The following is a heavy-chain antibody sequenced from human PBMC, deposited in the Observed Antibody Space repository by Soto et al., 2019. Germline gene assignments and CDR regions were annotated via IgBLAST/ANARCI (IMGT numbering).Heavy chain of an antibody. CDR1: GGTFSSYT. CDR3: AFAGVAVAGNLDL. D-gene: IGHD6-19*01. V-gene: IGHV1-69*02. Sequence: QVQLVQSGAEVKKPGSSVKVSCKASGGTFSSYTISWVRQAPGQGLEWMGRIIPFIDIDNYAQKFQGRVTITADKSTSTAYMELSSLRCEDTAVYYCAFAGVAVAGNLDLWGRGTLVTVSS. J-gene: IGHJ2*01. CDR2: IIPFIDID.